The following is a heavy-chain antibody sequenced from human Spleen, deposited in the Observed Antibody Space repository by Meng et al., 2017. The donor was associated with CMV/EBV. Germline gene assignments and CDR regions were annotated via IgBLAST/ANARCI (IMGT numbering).Heavy chain of an antibody. D-gene: IGHD6-6*01. CDR2: IIPILGIA. CDR3: ARVEGIAARPGSYGMDV. CDR1: GCTFSSYT. V-gene: IGHV1-69*02. Sequence: SVKVSCKASGCTFSSYTISWVRQAPGQGLEWMGRIIPILGIANYAQKFQGRVTITADKSTSTAYMELSSLRSEDTAVYCCARVEGIAARPGSYGMDVWGQGTTVTVSS. J-gene: IGHJ6*02.